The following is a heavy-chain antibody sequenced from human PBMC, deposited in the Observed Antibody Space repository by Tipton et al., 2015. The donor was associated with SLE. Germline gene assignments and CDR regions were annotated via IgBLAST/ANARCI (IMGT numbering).Heavy chain of an antibody. V-gene: IGHV4-31*03. Sequence: TLSLTCTVSGGSISSGGYYWSWIRQHPGKGLEWIGYIYYSGSTYYNPSLKSRVTISVDTSKNQFSLKLSSVTAADTAVYYCARGPYGSGEGAFDIWGQGTMVTVSS. CDR1: GGSISSGGYY. J-gene: IGHJ3*02. D-gene: IGHD3-10*01. CDR2: IYYSGST. CDR3: ARGPYGSGEGAFDI.